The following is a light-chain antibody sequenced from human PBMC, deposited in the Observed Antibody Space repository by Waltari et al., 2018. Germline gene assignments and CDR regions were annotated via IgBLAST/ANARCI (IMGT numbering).Light chain of an antibody. J-gene: IGLJ3*02. CDR1: RSNIGNKY. V-gene: IGLV1-47*01. CDR2: RNN. Sequence: QSVLTQPPSASGTPGQRVTISCSGSRSNIGNKYVYCDQQLPGTAPKLLIYRNNRTPSACPEPFSCSKFGTSASLAISGLRSEDEADYYCAAWDDCLSGRVFGGGTKVTVL. CDR3: AAWDDCLSGRV.